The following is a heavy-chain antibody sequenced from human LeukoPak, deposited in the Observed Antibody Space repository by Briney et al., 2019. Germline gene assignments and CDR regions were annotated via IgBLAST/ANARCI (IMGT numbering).Heavy chain of an antibody. CDR1: GYTFSSYS. D-gene: IGHD1/OR15-1a*01. CDR3: VRLRRNSDTPGFYYYYDF. J-gene: IGHJ4*02. CDR2: ISDRRNYI. V-gene: IGHV3-21*01. Sequence: PGGSLRLSCAASGYTFSSYSINWVRQAPGKGLEWVSSISDRRNYIYYADSVRGRFRISRDDARDSLYLQINSLRAEDTAVYYCVRLRRNSDTPGFYYYYDFWGQGTLVTVSS.